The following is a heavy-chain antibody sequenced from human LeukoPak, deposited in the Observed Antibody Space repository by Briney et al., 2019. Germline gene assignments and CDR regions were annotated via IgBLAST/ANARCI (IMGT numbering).Heavy chain of an antibody. Sequence: PGGSPRLSCAASGFTVSSNYMSWVRQAPGKGLEWVSVIYSGGSTYYADSVKGRFTISRDNSKNTLYLQMNSLRAEDTAVYYCARGVRYYDSSGYYDYWGQGTLVTVSS. D-gene: IGHD3-22*01. CDR1: GFTVSSNY. J-gene: IGHJ4*02. CDR2: IYSGGST. V-gene: IGHV3-53*01. CDR3: ARGVRYYDSSGYYDY.